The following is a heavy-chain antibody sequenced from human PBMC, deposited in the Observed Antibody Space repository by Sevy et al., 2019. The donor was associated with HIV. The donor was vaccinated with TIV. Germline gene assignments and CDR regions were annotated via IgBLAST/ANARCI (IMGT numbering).Heavy chain of an antibody. J-gene: IGHJ4*02. Sequence: GGSLRLSCAASGFTFSGSAIHWVRQASGKGLEWVGRIRSKPNNYATSYDASVRGRFTISRDDSKDTAYLQMNSLKTEDTAVYYCTGDYGDSRFDYWGQGTLVTVSS. CDR3: TGDYGDSRFDY. V-gene: IGHV3-73*01. CDR2: IRSKPNNYAT. CDR1: GFTFSGSA. D-gene: IGHD4-17*01.